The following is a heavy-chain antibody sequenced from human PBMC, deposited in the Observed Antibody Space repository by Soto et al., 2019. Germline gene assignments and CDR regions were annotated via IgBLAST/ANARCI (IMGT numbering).Heavy chain of an antibody. CDR1: GFTFSGSA. CDR2: IRSKANSYAT. CDR3: TRHAGGYRCYDRQYYYYYYMDV. D-gene: IGHD5-12*01. J-gene: IGHJ6*03. V-gene: IGHV3-73*01. Sequence: EVQLVESGGGLVQPGGSLKLSCAASGFTFSGSAMHWVRQASGKGLEWVGRIRSKANSYATAYAASVKGRFTISRDDSKNKAYMQMNSLKTEDTAVYDCTRHAGGYRCYDRQYYYYYYMDVWGKGTTVTVSS.